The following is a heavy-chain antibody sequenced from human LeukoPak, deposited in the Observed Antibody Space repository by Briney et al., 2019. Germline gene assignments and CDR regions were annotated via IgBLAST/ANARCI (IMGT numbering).Heavy chain of an antibody. J-gene: IGHJ5*02. CDR2: IYHSGDT. CDR3: ARSKAHLSTSWYGNWFDP. V-gene: IGHV4-38-2*02. Sequence: PSETLSLTCTVSGYSVSSGYYWGWIRQPPGKGLEWIASIYHSGDTYYNPSLRSRVTISLDMSKNQLSLKLSSVTAADTAVYYCARSKAHLSTSWYGNWFDPWGQGTLVTVSS. D-gene: IGHD2-2*01. CDR1: GYSVSSGYY.